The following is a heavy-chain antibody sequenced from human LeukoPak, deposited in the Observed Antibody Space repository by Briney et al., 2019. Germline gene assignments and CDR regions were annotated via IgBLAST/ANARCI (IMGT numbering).Heavy chain of an antibody. V-gene: IGHV4-4*07. J-gene: IGHJ4*02. CDR3: ARGRYSSVAGTGYYFDY. D-gene: IGHD6-19*01. CDR1: GGSISSYY. CDR2: IYTSGST. Sequence: PSETLSLTCTVSGGSISSYYWSWIRQPAGKGLEWIGRIYTSGSTNYNPSLKSRVTMSVDTSKNQFSLKLSSVTAADTAVYYCARGRYSSVAGTGYYFDYWGQGTLVTVSS.